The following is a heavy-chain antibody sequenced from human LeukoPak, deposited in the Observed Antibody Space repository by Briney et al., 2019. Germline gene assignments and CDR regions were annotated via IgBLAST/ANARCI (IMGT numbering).Heavy chain of an antibody. CDR2: INNDGSHT. Sequence: GGSLRLSCAASGFTFSDYWIHWVREAPGKGWVWVSRINNDGSHTIYADFVEGRFTVSRDNAKNTLYLQMNSLRAEDTAIYYCARGGGDHAFDIWGQGTMVTVSS. CDR3: ARGGGDHAFDI. J-gene: IGHJ3*02. CDR1: GFTFSDYW. V-gene: IGHV3-74*01. D-gene: IGHD2-21*02.